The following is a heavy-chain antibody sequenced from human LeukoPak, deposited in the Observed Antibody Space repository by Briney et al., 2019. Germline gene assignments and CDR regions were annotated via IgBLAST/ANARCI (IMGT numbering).Heavy chain of an antibody. CDR2: INWNGASI. J-gene: IGHJ3*02. CDR1: GFTFDDYG. V-gene: IGHV3-20*04. CDR3: VRGAPTYCSGGSCYSGDAFDI. Sequence: PGGSLRLSCVASGFTFDDYGMSWVRQAPGKGLEWVSGINWNGASIGYADSVNGRFTISRDNAKNSLYLQMNSLRAEDTTLYYCVRGAPTYCSGGSCYSGDAFDIWGQGTMVTVSS. D-gene: IGHD2-15*01.